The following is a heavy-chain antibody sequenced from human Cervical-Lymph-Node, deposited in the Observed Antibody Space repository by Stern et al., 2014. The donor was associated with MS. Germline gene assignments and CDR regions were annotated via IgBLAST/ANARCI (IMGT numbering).Heavy chain of an antibody. Sequence: VQLVQSGAEVTKPGSSVKVSCKASGGTFSGYAISWVRQAPGQGLEWMGGIIPIFGSTAYAQNFQGRVTITADESTTTAYMDLSSLRSEDTAVYYCARGAYCGGDCYWGWFDSWGQGTLVTVSS. V-gene: IGHV1-69*01. J-gene: IGHJ5*01. CDR3: ARGAYCGGDCYWGWFDS. CDR2: IIPIFGST. CDR1: GGTFSGYA. D-gene: IGHD2-21*02.